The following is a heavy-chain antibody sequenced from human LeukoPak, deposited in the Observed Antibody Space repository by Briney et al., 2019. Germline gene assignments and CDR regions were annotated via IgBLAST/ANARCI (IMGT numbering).Heavy chain of an antibody. CDR1: GGSISNYY. V-gene: IGHV4-59*01. CDR2: IYHSGST. Sequence: PSETLSLTCTVSGGSISNYYWYWIRQPPGKGLECTGYIYHSGSTNYNPSLKSRVTISVDTSKNQFSLKLRSVTAADTAVYYCAREVGLGMYNWFDPWGQGTLVTVSS. CDR3: AREVGLGMYNWFDP. D-gene: IGHD3-16*01. J-gene: IGHJ5*02.